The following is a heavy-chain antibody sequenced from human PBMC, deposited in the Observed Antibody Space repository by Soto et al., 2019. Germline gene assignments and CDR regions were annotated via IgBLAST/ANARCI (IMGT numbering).Heavy chain of an antibody. J-gene: IGHJ4*02. D-gene: IGHD1-7*01. CDR2: ISYDGSNK. CDR1: GFTFSSYA. Sequence: QVQLVESGGGVVQPGRSLRLSCADSGFTFSSYALHWVRHAPGKGLEWVAVISYDGSNKYYADSVTGRFTISRDNSKNTLYLQMNSLRAEDTAVYYCARESETGTTSCFDYWGQGTLVTVSS. V-gene: IGHV3-30-3*01. CDR3: ARESETGTTSCFDY.